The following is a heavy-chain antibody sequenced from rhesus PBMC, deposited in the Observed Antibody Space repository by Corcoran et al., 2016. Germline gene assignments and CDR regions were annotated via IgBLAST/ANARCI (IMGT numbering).Heavy chain of an antibody. V-gene: IGHV4-65*01. D-gene: IGHD4-23*01. Sequence: QVQLQESGPGLVKPSETLSLTCAVSGGSVSSRNWWSWIRPPPGKGLEWIGYISGSSGSTYYNPSLKSRVTISTDTSKNQFSLKLSSVTAADTAVYYCAQSPTLYSNYVYFDYWGQGVLVTVSS. J-gene: IGHJ4*01. CDR2: ISGSSGST. CDR1: GGSVSSRNW. CDR3: AQSPTLYSNYVYFDY.